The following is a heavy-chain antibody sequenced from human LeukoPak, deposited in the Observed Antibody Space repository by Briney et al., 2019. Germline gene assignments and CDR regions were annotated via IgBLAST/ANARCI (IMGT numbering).Heavy chain of an antibody. CDR1: GYILTELC. Sequence: GASVKVSCKVSGYILTELCMHWVRQAPGKGLEWMGGFDPEDGETIYAQKFQGRVTMTEDTSTDTAYMELSSLRSDDTAVYYCARVYDILTGYYYFDYWGQGTLVTVSS. D-gene: IGHD3-9*01. CDR3: ARVYDILTGYYYFDY. CDR2: FDPEDGET. J-gene: IGHJ4*02. V-gene: IGHV1-24*01.